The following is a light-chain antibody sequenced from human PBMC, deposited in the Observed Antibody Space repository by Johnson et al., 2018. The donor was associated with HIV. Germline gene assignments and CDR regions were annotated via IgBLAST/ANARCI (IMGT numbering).Light chain of an antibody. CDR1: SSNIGNNY. J-gene: IGLJ1*01. CDR3: GTWDSSLSADV. CDR2: EKN. Sequence: QSVLTQPPSVSAAPGQKVNISCSGSSSNIGNNYVSWYQQLPGTAPKLLIYEKNKRPSGIPDRFSASKSGTSATLGITGLQTGDEVDYDCGTWDSSLSADVFGTGTKVTVL. V-gene: IGLV1-51*02.